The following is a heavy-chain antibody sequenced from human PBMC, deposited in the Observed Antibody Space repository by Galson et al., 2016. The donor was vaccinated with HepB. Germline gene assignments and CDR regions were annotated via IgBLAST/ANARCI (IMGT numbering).Heavy chain of an antibody. J-gene: IGHJ5*02. D-gene: IGHD3-10*01. V-gene: IGHV1-46*01. CDR2: INPSGGST. Sequence: QSGAEVKKPGESLKISCKASGYTFTGYYMHWVRQAPGQGLEWVGIINPSGGSTSYAQKFQGRVTMTRDTSTSTVYMELSSLRSEDTAVYYCARPFIPAGNSHPFDPWGQGTLVTVSS. CDR3: ARPFIPAGNSHPFDP. CDR1: GYTFTGYY.